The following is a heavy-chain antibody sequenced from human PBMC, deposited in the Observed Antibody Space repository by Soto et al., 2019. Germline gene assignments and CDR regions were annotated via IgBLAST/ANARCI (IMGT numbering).Heavy chain of an antibody. D-gene: IGHD3-22*01. Sequence: EVQLVESGGGLVQPGGSLKLSCAASGFTFSGSAMHWVRQSSGRGLEWVGRIRSRANGYAPAYAASVTGRLTVSRDDSKNTTYLEMNSLKTEDTAIYYCTRDRIIWANHITTVISNDGFDSWGQGTMVTVSS. CDR2: IRSRANGYAP. V-gene: IGHV3-73*02. J-gene: IGHJ3*02. CDR1: GFTFSGSA. CDR3: TRDRIIWANHITTVISNDGFDS.